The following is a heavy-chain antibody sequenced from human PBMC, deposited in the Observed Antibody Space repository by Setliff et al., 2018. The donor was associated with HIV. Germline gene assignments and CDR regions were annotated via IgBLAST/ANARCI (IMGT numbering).Heavy chain of an antibody. CDR2: GYYSGTT. J-gene: IGHJ6*03. V-gene: IGHV4-59*12. CDR3: AGERSGGSGYSCNYYYMDV. D-gene: IGHD2-15*01. Sequence: PSETLSLTCTVSGVSISAYYWNWIRQSPGKGLEWIGFGYYSGTTYYNPSLKSRVTISVDTSKNQFSLKVSSLTAADTAVYYCAGERSGGSGYSCNYYYMDVWGKGTTFTVAS. CDR1: GVSISAYY.